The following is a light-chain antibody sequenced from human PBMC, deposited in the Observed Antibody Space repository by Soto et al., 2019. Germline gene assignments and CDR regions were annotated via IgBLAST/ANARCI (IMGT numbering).Light chain of an antibody. J-gene: IGKJ5*01. V-gene: IGKV3-11*01. CDR1: QSVSSH. CDR3: QQRSSWPPIT. CDR2: GAS. Sequence: LSCRARQSVSSHSAWYQQKPCQAPRLLIYGASTRATSTPAMVSRRGSGTDFALTISSLEPEDFSVYYCQQRSSWPPITFGQGTQLEIK.